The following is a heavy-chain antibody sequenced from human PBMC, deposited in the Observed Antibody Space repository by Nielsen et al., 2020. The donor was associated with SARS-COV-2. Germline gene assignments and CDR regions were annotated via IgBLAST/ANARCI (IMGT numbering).Heavy chain of an antibody. D-gene: IGHD3-22*01. CDR2: ISGSGGST. J-gene: IGHJ3*02. CDR1: GFTFSSYA. V-gene: IGHV3-23*01. CDR3: AKDWGITMIVASHDAFDI. Sequence: GEPLKISCAASGFTFSSYAMSWVRQAPGKGLEWVSAISGSGGSTYYADSVKGRFTISRDNSKNTLYLQMNSLRAEDTAVYYCAKDWGITMIVASHDAFDIWGQGTMVTVSS.